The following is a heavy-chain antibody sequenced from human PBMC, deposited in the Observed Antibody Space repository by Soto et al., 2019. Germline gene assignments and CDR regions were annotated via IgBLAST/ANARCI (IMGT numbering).Heavy chain of an antibody. CDR2: IYYSGST. D-gene: IGHD3-22*01. J-gene: IGHJ4*02. CDR1: GGSISSGGYY. Sequence: QVQLQESGPGLVKPSQTLSLTCTVSGGSISSGGYYWSWIRQHPGKGLEWIGHIYYSGSTYYNPSLKSRVTMSEDTSKNQFSLKLSSVTAADTAVYYCARDSRWGYYDSKGYSSPIDGWGQGTLVTVSS. V-gene: IGHV4-31*03. CDR3: ARDSRWGYYDSKGYSSPIDG.